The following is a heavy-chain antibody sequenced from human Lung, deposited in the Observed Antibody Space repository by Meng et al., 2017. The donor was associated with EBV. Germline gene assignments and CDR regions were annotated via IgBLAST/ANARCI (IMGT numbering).Heavy chain of an antibody. V-gene: IGHV4-34*01. J-gene: IGHJ4*02. Sequence: VQLQQWGGGLLKPSETLSLTCGVSGRSFSSSYWSWIRQPPGKGLEWIGQINYSGITNYNPSLKSRVTISVDTSKNQFSLSLNSVTAADTAVYYCARGGTSSAPFDYWGQETLVTVSS. CDR3: ARGGTSSAPFDY. CDR2: INYSGIT. CDR1: GRSFSSSY. D-gene: IGHD2-2*01.